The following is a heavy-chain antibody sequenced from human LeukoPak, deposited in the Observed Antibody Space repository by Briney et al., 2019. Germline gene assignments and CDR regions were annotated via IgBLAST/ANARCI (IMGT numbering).Heavy chain of an antibody. D-gene: IGHD6-19*01. J-gene: IGHJ5*02. CDR1: GGTFSSYA. CDR2: IIPIFGTA. CDR3: ARGTDSSGWYNWFDP. V-gene: IGHV1-69*01. Sequence: ASVEVSCKASGGTFSSYAISWVRQAPGQGLEWMGGIIPIFGTANYAQKFQGRVTITADESTSTAYMELSSLRSGDTAVYYCARGTDSSGWYNWFDPWGQGTLVTVSS.